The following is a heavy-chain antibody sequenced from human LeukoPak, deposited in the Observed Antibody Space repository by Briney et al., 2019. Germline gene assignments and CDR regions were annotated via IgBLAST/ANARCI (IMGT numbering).Heavy chain of an antibody. CDR3: ARVTPLTGTLYYYYGMDV. Sequence: ASVKVSCKASGGTFSSYAISWVRQAPGQGLEWMGRIIPILGIANYAQKFQGRVTITADKSTSTAYMELSSLRSEDTAVYYCARVTPLTGTLYYYYGMDVWGQGTTVTVSS. V-gene: IGHV1-69*04. J-gene: IGHJ6*02. D-gene: IGHD7-27*01. CDR2: IIPILGIA. CDR1: GGTFSSYA.